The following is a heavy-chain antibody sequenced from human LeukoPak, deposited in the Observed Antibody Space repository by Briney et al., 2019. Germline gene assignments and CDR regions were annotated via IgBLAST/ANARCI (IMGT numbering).Heavy chain of an antibody. CDR2: ISSSSSYT. CDR1: GCTFSDYY. Sequence: GGSLRLSCAASGCTFSDYYMSWIRQAPGKRLEGVSYISSSSSYTNYADSVQGRFTISRDNAKNSLYLQMNSLRAEDTAVYYCARVNSSSFDYWGQGTLVTVSS. D-gene: IGHD6-13*01. CDR3: ARVNSSSFDY. V-gene: IGHV3-11*05. J-gene: IGHJ4*02.